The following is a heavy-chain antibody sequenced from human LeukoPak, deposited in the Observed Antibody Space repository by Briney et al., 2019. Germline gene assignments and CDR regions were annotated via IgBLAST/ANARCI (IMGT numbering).Heavy chain of an antibody. CDR1: GGSISSSSYY. D-gene: IGHD2-15*01. J-gene: IGHJ6*03. V-gene: IGHV4-39*01. CDR3: ARPKDPYYYHMDV. CDR2: IYYSGST. Sequence: PSETLSLTCTVSGGSISSSSYYWGWIRQPPGKGLVWIGSIYYSGSTYYNPSLKSRVTISVDTSKNQFSLKLSSVTAADTAVYYCARPKDPYYYHMDVWGKGTTVTISS.